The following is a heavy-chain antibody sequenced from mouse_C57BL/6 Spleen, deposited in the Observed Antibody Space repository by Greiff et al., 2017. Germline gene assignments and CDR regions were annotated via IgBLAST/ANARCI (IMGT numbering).Heavy chain of an antibody. D-gene: IGHD2-4*01. V-gene: IGHV1-53*01. CDR3: ARSGYDYPYDFDY. CDR1: GYTFTSYW. CDR2: INPSNGGT. Sequence: QVQLQQSGTELVKPGASVKLSCKASGYTFTSYWMHWVKQRPGQGLEWIGNINPSNGGTNYNEKFKSKATLTVDKSSSTAYMQLSSLTSEDSAVYYCARSGYDYPYDFDYWGQGTTLTVSS. J-gene: IGHJ2*01.